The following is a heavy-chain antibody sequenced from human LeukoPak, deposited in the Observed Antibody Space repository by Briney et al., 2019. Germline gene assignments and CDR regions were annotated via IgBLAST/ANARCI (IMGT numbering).Heavy chain of an antibody. V-gene: IGHV1-24*01. J-gene: IGHJ6*04. Sequence: GASVKVSCKVSGYTLTELSMHWVRQARGKGLEWMGGFDPEDGETIYAQKFQGRVTMTEDTSTDTAYMELSSLRSEDTAVYYCTAAGTGYYGMDVWGKGTTVTVSS. CDR1: GYTLTELS. CDR2: FDPEDGET. D-gene: IGHD6-13*01. CDR3: TAAGTGYYGMDV.